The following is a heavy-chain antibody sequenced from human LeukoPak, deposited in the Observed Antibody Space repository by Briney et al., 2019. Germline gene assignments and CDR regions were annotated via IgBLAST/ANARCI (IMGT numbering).Heavy chain of an antibody. Sequence: ASVKVSCKASGYTFTRYHMHWVRQAPGKGLEWMGGFDPEDGETIYAQKFQGRVTMTEDPSTDTAYMELSSLRSEDTAVYYCATDARYCSGGSCIATVDYWGQGTLVTASS. J-gene: IGHJ4*02. CDR1: GYTFTRYH. CDR2: FDPEDGET. V-gene: IGHV1-24*01. CDR3: ATDARYCSGGSCIATVDY. D-gene: IGHD2-15*01.